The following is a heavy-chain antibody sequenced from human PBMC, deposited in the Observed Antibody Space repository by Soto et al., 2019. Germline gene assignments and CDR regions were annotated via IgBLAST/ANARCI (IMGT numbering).Heavy chain of an antibody. CDR3: ARGKPASVSWMVSPHYFDY. D-gene: IGHD3-10*01. J-gene: IGHJ4*02. CDR1: GGSFSGYY. V-gene: IGHV4-34*01. Sequence: QVQLQQWGAGLLKPSETLSLTCAVYGGSFSGYYWSWIRQPPGKGLEWIGEINHSGSTNYNPSLKSRVTISVDTSKNQFSLKRSSVTAADTAVYYCARGKPASVSWMVSPHYFDYWGQGTLVTVSS. CDR2: INHSGST.